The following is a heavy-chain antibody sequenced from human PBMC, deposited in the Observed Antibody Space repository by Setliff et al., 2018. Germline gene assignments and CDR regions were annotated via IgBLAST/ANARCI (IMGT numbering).Heavy chain of an antibody. CDR1: GYTFTNYW. CDR3: ARQHRGDWEYYFDY. Sequence: PGESLKISCKSSGYTFTNYWIGWVLQMPGKGLEWMGIIYPDDSDARYSPSFRGQVTISVDKSISTAYLQWSSLKASDTAMYYCARQHRGDWEYYFDYWGQGTLVTVSS. D-gene: IGHD1-26*01. V-gene: IGHV5-51*01. J-gene: IGHJ4*02. CDR2: IYPDDSDA.